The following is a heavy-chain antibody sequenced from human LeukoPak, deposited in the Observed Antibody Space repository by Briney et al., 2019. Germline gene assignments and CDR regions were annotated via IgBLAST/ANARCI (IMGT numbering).Heavy chain of an antibody. CDR2: INAGNGNT. V-gene: IGHV1-3*01. D-gene: IGHD3-10*01. CDR3: ARTFYGSGETSVPYHGAFDI. CDR1: GYTFTSYA. Sequence: ASVKVSCKASGYTFTSYAMHWVRQAPGQRLEWMGWINAGNGNTKYSQKFQGRVTITRDTSASTAYMELSSLRSEDTAVYYCARTFYGSGETSVPYHGAFDIWGQGTMVTVSS. J-gene: IGHJ3*02.